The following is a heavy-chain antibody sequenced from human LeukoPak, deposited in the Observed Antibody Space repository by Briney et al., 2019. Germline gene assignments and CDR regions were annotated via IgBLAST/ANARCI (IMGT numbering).Heavy chain of an antibody. J-gene: IGHJ3*02. Sequence: PGGSLRLSCAVSGFTFSSYALNWVRQAPGKGLEWVSTISASGRSTYYADSVKGRFSISRDNSKNTLYLQMNSLRAEDTAVYYCARDRSRGLLDAFDIWGQGTMVTVSS. CDR3: ARDRSRGLLDAFDI. CDR1: GFTFSSYA. D-gene: IGHD3-10*01. V-gene: IGHV3-23*01. CDR2: ISASGRST.